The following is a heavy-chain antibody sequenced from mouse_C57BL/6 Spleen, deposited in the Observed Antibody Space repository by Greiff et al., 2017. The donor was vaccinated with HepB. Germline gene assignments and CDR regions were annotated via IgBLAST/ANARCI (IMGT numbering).Heavy chain of an antibody. CDR2: ISSGSSTI. CDR1: GFTFSDYG. V-gene: IGHV5-17*01. Sequence: EVKLMESGGGLVKPGGSLKLSCAASGFTFSDYGMHWVRQAPEKGLEWVAYISSGSSTIYYADTVKGRFTISRDNAKNTLFLQMTSLRSEDTAMYYCASPYGSSHYYAMDYWGQGTSVTVSS. CDR3: ASPYGSSHYYAMDY. D-gene: IGHD1-1*01. J-gene: IGHJ4*01.